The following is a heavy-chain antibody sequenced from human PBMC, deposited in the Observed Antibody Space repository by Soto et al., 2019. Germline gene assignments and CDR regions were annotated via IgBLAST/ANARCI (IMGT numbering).Heavy chain of an antibody. CDR3: AREKWGSVSRWLDP. CDR2: INVGNGNT. V-gene: IGHV1-3*05. D-gene: IGHD3-16*01. Sequence: QVQVVQSGAEEKKPGASVKVSCKASGYTYISYSMHWVRQAPGQRLEWMGWINVGNGNTKYSQNFQGRVTINQDTSASTADMELSSLTSEDTAVYYCAREKWGSVSRWLDPWGQGTLVTVSS. CDR1: GYTYISYS. J-gene: IGHJ5*02.